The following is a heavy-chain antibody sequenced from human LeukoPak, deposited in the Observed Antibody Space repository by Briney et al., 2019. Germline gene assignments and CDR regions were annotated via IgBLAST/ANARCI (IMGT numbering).Heavy chain of an antibody. V-gene: IGHV4-34*01. D-gene: IGHD2-2*01. CDR3: ARGQVPAARGYNWFDP. CDR1: GWSFNDYY. CDR2: INARGDT. Sequence: SETLSLTCAVCGWSFNDYYWNWIRQPPGKGLEWIGEINARGDTNYNPSLKSRVTIYVDTSKKQFSLRLTSMIAADTALYYCARGQVPAARGYNWFDPWGQGTLVTVSS. J-gene: IGHJ5*02.